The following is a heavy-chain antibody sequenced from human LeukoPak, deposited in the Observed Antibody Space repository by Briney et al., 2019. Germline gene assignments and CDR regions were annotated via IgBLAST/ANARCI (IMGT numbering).Heavy chain of an antibody. CDR1: GFTFSSYE. CDR3: ARGLGKGDY. J-gene: IGHJ4*02. V-gene: IGHV3-48*03. D-gene: IGHD7-27*01. Sequence: SGVSLRLSCAASGFTFSSYELNWVRQAPGKGLEWISYISSSGTTIYYTDSVKGRFTISRDNAKNSLYLQMNSLRAEDTAVYYCARGLGKGDYWGQGTLVTVSS. CDR2: ISSSGTTI.